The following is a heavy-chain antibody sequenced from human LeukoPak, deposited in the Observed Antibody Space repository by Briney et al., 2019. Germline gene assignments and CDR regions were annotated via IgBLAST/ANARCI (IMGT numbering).Heavy chain of an antibody. J-gene: IGHJ4*02. CDR3: AKASEYGSGSYYLDY. D-gene: IGHD3-10*01. CDR1: GFTFDDYA. V-gene: IGHV3-9*01. Sequence: GGSLRLSCAASGFTFDDYAMHWVRQAPGKGLEWVSGISWNSGSIGYADSVKGRFTISRDNAKNSLYLQMNSLRAEDTALYYCAKASEYGSGSYYLDYWGQGTLVTVSS. CDR2: ISWNSGSI.